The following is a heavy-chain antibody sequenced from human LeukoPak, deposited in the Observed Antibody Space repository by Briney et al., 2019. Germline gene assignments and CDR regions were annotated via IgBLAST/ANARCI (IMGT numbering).Heavy chain of an antibody. CDR1: VGTFSSYA. V-gene: IGHV1-69*04. Sequence: SVTVSCKASVGTFSSYAISWVRQAPGQGLEWMGRIIPIFGIANSAHKFPGRVTLTADKSTSTGYRELSSLRSEGTAVYYWAPYGTTGNCFDTWGQGTLVTVSS. CDR2: IIPIFGIA. J-gene: IGHJ5*02. CDR3: APYGTTGNCFDT. D-gene: IGHD1-14*01.